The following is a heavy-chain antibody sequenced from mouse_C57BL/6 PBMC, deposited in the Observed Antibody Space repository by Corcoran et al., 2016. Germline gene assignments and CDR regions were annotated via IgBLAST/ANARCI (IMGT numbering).Heavy chain of an antibody. V-gene: IGHV9-3*01. J-gene: IGHJ4*01. CDR3: ARLTVVATDYYAMDY. CDR1: GYTFTTYG. CDR2: INTYSGVP. D-gene: IGHD1-1*01. Sequence: QIQLVQSGPELKKPGETVKISCKASGYTFTTYGMSWVKQAPGKGLKWMGWINTYSGVPTYADDFKGRFAFSLETYASTAYLQINNLKNEDTATYFWARLTVVATDYYAMDYWGQGTSVTVSS.